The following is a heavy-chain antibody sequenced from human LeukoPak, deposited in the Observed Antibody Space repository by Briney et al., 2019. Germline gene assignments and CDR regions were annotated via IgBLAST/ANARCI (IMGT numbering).Heavy chain of an antibody. CDR2: ITGSSSTI. V-gene: IGHV3-48*04. J-gene: IGHJ4*02. Sequence: HSGGSLRLSCAASGFTFSSYGMHWVRQTPEKGLEWVAYITGSSSTIYYADAVKGRFTISRDNAKRSLFLQMSTLRVEDTAVYYCARIVEGGNSDFWGQGTLVTVSS. CDR3: ARIVEGGNSDF. CDR1: GFTFSSYG. D-gene: IGHD4-23*01.